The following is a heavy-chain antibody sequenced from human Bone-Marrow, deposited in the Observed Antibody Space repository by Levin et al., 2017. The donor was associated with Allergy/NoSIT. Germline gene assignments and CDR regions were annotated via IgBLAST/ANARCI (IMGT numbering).Heavy chain of an antibody. V-gene: IGHV3-21*01. Sequence: EASVKVSCIVSGFTFSDYSIYWVRQAPGKGLEWISSISSDSSDLYYADSVKGRFTISRDNAKNSLNLQVSSLRAEDTAVYHCVRGIIGDLRVAHKEAFDVWGQGTMVTVSS. J-gene: IGHJ3*01. CDR3: VRGIIGDLRVAHKEAFDV. CDR2: ISSDSSDL. D-gene: IGHD2/OR15-2a*01. CDR1: GFTFSDYS.